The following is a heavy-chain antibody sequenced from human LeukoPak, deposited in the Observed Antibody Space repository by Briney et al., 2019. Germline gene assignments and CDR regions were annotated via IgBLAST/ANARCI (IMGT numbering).Heavy chain of an antibody. CDR1: GFTFSSYW. D-gene: IGHD3-10*02. Sequence: GGSLRLSCAASGFTFSSYWMTWVRQAPGKGLEWVANIKQDGSEEYYVDSLKGRFTISRDNAKNSLYLQMNSLRAEDTAVYYCAELGITMIGGVWGKGTTVTISS. CDR2: IKQDGSEE. J-gene: IGHJ6*04. CDR3: AELGITMIGGV. V-gene: IGHV3-7*01.